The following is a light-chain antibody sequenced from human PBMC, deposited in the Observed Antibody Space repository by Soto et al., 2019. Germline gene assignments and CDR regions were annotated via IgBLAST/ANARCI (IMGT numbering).Light chain of an antibody. CDR3: QQYGSSPTWT. J-gene: IGKJ1*01. V-gene: IGKV3-20*01. CDR2: GAS. Sequence: ESLLTQSPGTLSLSPGERATLSCRASQSVSSNYLAWYQQKPGQAPRLLIYGASTRATGIPDRFSGSGSGTDFTLTISRLEPEDSAVYYCQQYGSSPTWTFGQGTKVDNK. CDR1: QSVSSNY.